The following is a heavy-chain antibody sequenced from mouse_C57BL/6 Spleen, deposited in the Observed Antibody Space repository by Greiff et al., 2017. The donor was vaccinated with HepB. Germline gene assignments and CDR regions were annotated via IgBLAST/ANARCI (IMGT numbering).Heavy chain of an antibody. V-gene: IGHV1-19*01. J-gene: IGHJ3*01. Sequence: VQLQQSGPVLVKPGASVKMSCKASGYTFTDYYMNWVKQSHGKSLEWIGVINPYNGGTSYNQKFKGKATLTVDKSSSTAYMELNSLTSEDSAVYYCARGIYYDYDGGFAYWGQGTLVTVSA. D-gene: IGHD2-4*01. CDR2: INPYNGGT. CDR1: GYTFTDYY. CDR3: ARGIYYDYDGGFAY.